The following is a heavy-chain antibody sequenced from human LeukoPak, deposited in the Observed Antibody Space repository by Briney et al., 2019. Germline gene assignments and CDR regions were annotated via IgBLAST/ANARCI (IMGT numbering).Heavy chain of an antibody. D-gene: IGHD3-22*01. CDR1: GGSISSYY. CDR2: IYYSGST. CDR3: ARGAPSSGSLHYVDY. V-gene: IGHV4-59*01. J-gene: IGHJ4*02. Sequence: PSETLSLTCTVSGGSISSYYWNWIRQPPGKGLEWIGYIYYSGSTNYNPSLKSRVTISVDTSKNQFSLKLSSVTAADTAVYYCARGAPSSGSLHYVDYWGQGTLVTVSS.